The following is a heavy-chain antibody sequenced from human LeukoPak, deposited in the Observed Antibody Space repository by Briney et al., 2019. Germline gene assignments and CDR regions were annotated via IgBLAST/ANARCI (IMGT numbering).Heavy chain of an antibody. CDR3: ARGTRYDSGGHDC. CDR2: IHYTGAT. Sequence: SETLSLTCSVSGGSIGSDNHYWAWIRQPPGKGLEWIGSIHYTGATYYGPSLRSRVTISVDTSKSQFSLKVTSVTAADTAVYFCARGTRYDSGGHDCWGQGTLVTVSS. D-gene: IGHD3-22*01. CDR1: GGSIGSDNHY. V-gene: IGHV4-39*07. J-gene: IGHJ4*02.